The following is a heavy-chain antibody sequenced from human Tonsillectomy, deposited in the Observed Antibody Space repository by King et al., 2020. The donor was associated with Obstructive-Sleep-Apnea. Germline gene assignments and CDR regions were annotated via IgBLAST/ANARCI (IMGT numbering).Heavy chain of an antibody. CDR3: ARGLIRGVASPDY. CDR1: GYTFTIYD. J-gene: IGHJ4*02. V-gene: IGHV1-8*01. D-gene: IGHD3-16*01. CDR2: VSPESGNP. Sequence: VQLVESGAEVKAPGASVKVSCKTSGYTFTIYDIDWLRQAPGQGFGCMGWVSPESGNPGFLQKFQGRVTMTRDTSMNTVYMELSSLRSDNTAVYYCARGLIRGVASPDYWGQGTLVTVFS.